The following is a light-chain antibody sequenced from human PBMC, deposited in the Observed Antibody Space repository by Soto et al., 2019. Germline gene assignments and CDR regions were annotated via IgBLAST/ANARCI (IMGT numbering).Light chain of an antibody. V-gene: IGKV1-5*03. J-gene: IGKJ1*01. Sequence: DIQMTQSPSTLSASVGDRVTITCRASQSISSWLAWYQQKPGTAPKLLIYKASTFQSGVPSRFSGSGSGTEFTLTISRPQPEDSAAYYCQQYNDAWTFGQGTKV. CDR3: QQYNDAWT. CDR1: QSISSW. CDR2: KAS.